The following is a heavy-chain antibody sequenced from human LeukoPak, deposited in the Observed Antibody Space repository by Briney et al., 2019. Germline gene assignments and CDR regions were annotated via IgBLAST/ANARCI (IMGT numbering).Heavy chain of an antibody. CDR1: GYXFTGYY. Sequence: GASVKVSCKASGYXFTGYYIHWVRQAPGQGLEWLGWINPNSGGTNYAQKFQGRVTMTRDTSITTAYMELSRLSSGDTAVYYCARHPGKVTNDWYFDLWGRGTLVTVSS. CDR3: ARHPGKVTNDWYFDL. V-gene: IGHV1-2*02. D-gene: IGHD4-23*01. J-gene: IGHJ2*01. CDR2: INPNSGGT.